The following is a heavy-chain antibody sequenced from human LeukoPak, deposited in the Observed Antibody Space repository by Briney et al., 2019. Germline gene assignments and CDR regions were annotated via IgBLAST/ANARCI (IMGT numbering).Heavy chain of an antibody. J-gene: IGHJ6*02. Sequence: PSETLSLTCTVSGGSISSSINYWAWIRQPPGKGLEWIATTKYGASTFYNPSLRSRVTISVDTSKNQFSLKVNSVTAADTAVYYCARPAGLPSFAMDVWGQGTTVTVSS. CDR1: GGSISSSINY. V-gene: IGHV4-39*01. CDR2: TKYGAST. D-gene: IGHD2-15*01. CDR3: ARPAGLPSFAMDV.